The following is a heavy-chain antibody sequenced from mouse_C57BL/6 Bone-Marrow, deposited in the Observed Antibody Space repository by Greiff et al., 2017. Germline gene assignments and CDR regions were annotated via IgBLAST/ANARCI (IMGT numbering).Heavy chain of an antibody. CDR1: GYNFTSYW. D-gene: IGHD1-1*01. CDR2: INPSNGGT. Sequence: VQLQQPGTELVKPGASVKLSCKASGYNFTSYWMHWVKQRPGQGLEWIGNINPSNGGTNYNEKFKSKATLTVDKSSSTAYIQLSSLTSEDSAVYYCARKWEKYYGSSPRVWGTGTTVTVSS. CDR3: ARKWEKYYGSSPRV. J-gene: IGHJ1*03. V-gene: IGHV1-53*01.